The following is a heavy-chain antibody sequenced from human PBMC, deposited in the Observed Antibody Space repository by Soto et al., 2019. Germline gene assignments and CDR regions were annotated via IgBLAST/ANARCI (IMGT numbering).Heavy chain of an antibody. CDR1: GYTFTNYP. D-gene: IGHD6-6*01. CDR3: ARFPYSSASGNYYYYGMDV. J-gene: IGHJ6*02. Sequence: ASVKGSCKASGYTFTNYPITWVRRAPGQGLEWMGWISAHSGNTNYAQKLQGRVTMTTDTSTSIAYMELRSLRSDDTAVYYCARFPYSSASGNYYYYGMDVWGQGNTVTV. V-gene: IGHV1-18*01. CDR2: ISAHSGNT.